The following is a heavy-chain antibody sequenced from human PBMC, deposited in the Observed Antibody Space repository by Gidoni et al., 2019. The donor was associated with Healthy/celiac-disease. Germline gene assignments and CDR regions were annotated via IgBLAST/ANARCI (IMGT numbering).Heavy chain of an antibody. CDR1: GGSFSGYY. CDR2: INLSGST. V-gene: IGHV4-34*01. D-gene: IGHD3-16*01. Sequence: QVQLQQWGAGLLKPSETLSLPCAVYGGSFSGYYWSWIRQPPGKGLEWIGEINLSGSTNYNPSLKSRVTISVDTSKNQFSLKLSSVTAADTAVYYCARGGSGDYVWGSYPRSAFDIWGQGTMVTVSS. J-gene: IGHJ3*02. CDR3: ARGGSGDYVWGSYPRSAFDI.